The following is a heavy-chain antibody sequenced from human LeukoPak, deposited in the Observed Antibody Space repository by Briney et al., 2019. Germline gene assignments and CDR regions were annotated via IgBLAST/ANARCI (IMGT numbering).Heavy chain of an antibody. CDR2: ISGDCGRT. V-gene: IGHV3-43*02. D-gene: IGHD2-15*01. Sequence: GVSLRLSCAASGFTFDDYAMHWVRQAPGKGLEWVSLISGDCGRTYYADSVRGRFTISRDNSKNSLYLQMDSLRTEDTAFYYCAKEIDTLGTNAFDIWGQGTMVTVSS. J-gene: IGHJ3*02. CDR1: GFTFDDYA. CDR3: AKEIDTLGTNAFDI.